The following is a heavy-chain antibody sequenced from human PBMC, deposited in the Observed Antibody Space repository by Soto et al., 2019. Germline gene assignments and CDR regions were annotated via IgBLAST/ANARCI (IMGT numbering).Heavy chain of an antibody. CDR2: IIPIFGTA. D-gene: IGHD6-19*01. V-gene: IGHV1-69*01. Sequence: QVQLVQSGAEVKKPGSSVKVSCKASGGTFSSYAISWVRQAPGQGLEWMGGIIPIFGTANYAQKFQGRVTITADESTSTAYMELSILRSEDTAVYYCARDSIAVAPDYYYYYGMDVWGQGTTVTVSS. J-gene: IGHJ6*02. CDR3: ARDSIAVAPDYYYYYGMDV. CDR1: GGTFSSYA.